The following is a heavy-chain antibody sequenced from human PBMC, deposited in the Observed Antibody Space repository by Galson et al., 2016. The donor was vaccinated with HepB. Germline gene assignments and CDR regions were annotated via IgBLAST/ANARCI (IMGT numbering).Heavy chain of an antibody. V-gene: IGHV3-23*01. CDR1: GFTFSSYA. D-gene: IGHD2-15*01. Sequence: SLRLSCAASGFTFSSYAMTWVRQAPGKGLEWVSDISDNTAGTKYADSVKGRFTISRDNSKNTVYLQMNSLRGEDTALCYCAKRMSYSYYYAMDIWGQGTLVTVSS. J-gene: IGHJ6*02. CDR2: ISDNTAGT. CDR3: AKRMSYSYYYAMDI.